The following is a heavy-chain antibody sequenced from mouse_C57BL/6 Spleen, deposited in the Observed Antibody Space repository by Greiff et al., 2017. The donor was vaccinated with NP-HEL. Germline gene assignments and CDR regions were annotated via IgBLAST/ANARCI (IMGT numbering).Heavy chain of an antibody. CDR1: GFTFSDYY. D-gene: IGHD2-1*01. V-gene: IGHV5-16*01. CDR3: ARRYYGNYFDY. J-gene: IGHJ2*01. Sequence: EVMLVESEGGLVQPGSSMKLSCTASGFTFSDYYMAWVRQVPEKGLEWVANINYDGSSTYYLDSLKSRFIISRDNAKNILYLQMSSLKSEDTATYYCARRYYGNYFDYWGQGTTLTVSS. CDR2: INYDGSST.